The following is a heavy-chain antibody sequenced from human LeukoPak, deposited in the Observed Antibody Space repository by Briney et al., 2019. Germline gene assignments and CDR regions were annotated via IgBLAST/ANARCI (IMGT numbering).Heavy chain of an antibody. Sequence: GGSLRLSCAASGFTVSSNYMSWVRQAPGKGLEWVSVIYSGGSTYYADSVKGRFTISRDNSKNTLYLQMNSLRAEDTAVYYCARDNRDSSPFGYNWFDPWGQGTLVTVSS. CDR2: IYSGGST. D-gene: IGHD6-13*01. CDR1: GFTVSSNY. CDR3: ARDNRDSSPFGYNWFDP. V-gene: IGHV3-53*01. J-gene: IGHJ5*02.